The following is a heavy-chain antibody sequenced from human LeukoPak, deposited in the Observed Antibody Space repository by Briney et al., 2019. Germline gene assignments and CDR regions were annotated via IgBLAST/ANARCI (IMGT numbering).Heavy chain of an antibody. CDR3: AREGIVGATKSFDY. CDR2: ISYDGSNK. J-gene: IGHJ4*02. CDR1: GFTFSSYG. V-gene: IGHV3-30*19. Sequence: PGGSLRLSCAASGFTFSSYGMHWVRQAPGKGLEWVAVISYDGSNKYYADSVKGRFTISRDNSKNTLYLQMNSLRAEDTAVYYCAREGIVGATKSFDYWGQGTLVTVSS. D-gene: IGHD1-26*01.